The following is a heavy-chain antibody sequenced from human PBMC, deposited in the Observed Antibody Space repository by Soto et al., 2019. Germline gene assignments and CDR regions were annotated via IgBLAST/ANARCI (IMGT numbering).Heavy chain of an antibody. J-gene: IGHJ4*02. CDR2: VSIGGST. V-gene: IGHV3-23*01. CDR1: GFTFSSYA. Sequence: GGSLRLSCAASGFTFSSYAMGWVRQGPGKGLEWVAAVSIGGSTHYADSVRGRFTISRDNSKNTLSLQMNSLTAEDTAVYFCAKRRGAGGNFDYWGQGALVTVSS. D-gene: IGHD1-26*01. CDR3: AKRRGAGGNFDY.